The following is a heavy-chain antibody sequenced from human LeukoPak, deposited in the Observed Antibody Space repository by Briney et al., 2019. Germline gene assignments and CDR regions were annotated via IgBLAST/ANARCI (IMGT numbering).Heavy chain of an antibody. D-gene: IGHD3-9*01. V-gene: IGHV3-21*01. CDR1: GFTFSSYS. CDR2: ISSSSSYI. J-gene: IGHJ6*03. CDR3: ARDRSYYDILTGYSGYYMDV. Sequence: GGSLRLSCAASGFTFSSYSTNWVRQAPGKGLEWVSSISSSSSYIYYADSVKGRFTISRDNAKNSLYLQMNSLRAEDTAVYYCARDRSYYDILTGYSGYYMDVWGKGTTVTVSS.